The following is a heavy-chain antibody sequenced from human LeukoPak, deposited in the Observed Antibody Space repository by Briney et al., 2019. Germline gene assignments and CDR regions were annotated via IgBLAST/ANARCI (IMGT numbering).Heavy chain of an antibody. V-gene: IGHV3-23*01. CDR2: ISGSGGST. CDR3: AKDHPALGYSYTKRRGMDV. D-gene: IGHD5-18*01. Sequence: QAGGSLRLSCAASGFTFSSYAMSWVRQAPGKGLEWVSAISGSGGSTYYADSVKGRFTISRDNSKNTLYLQMNSLRAEDTAVYYCAKDHPALGYSYTKRRGMDVWGQGTTVTVSS. CDR1: GFTFSSYA. J-gene: IGHJ6*02.